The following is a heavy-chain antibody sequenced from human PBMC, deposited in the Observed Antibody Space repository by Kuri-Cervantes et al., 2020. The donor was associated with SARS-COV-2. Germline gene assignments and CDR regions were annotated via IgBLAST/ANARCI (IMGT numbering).Heavy chain of an antibody. D-gene: IGHD3-9*01. Sequence: GGSLRLSCAASGFTFSSYAMSWVRQAPGKGLEWVSAISGSGGITYYADSVKGRFTISRDNSKNTLYLQMNSLRAEDTAVYYCARAYYDILTGYYSLDYWGQGTLVTVSS. CDR1: GFTFSSYA. J-gene: IGHJ4*02. CDR2: ISGSGGIT. CDR3: ARAYYDILTGYYSLDY. V-gene: IGHV3-23*01.